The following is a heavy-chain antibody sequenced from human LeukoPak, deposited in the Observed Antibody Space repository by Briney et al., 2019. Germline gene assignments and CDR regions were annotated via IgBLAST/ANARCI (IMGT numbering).Heavy chain of an antibody. CDR3: ARDVWGYFDY. CDR2: INAGNGNT. CDR1: GFTFTSSA. J-gene: IGHJ4*02. V-gene: IGHV1-3*01. Sequence: ASVKVSCKASGFTFTSSAVQWVRQARGQRLEWMGWINAGNGNTKYSQKFQGRVTITRDTSASTAYMELSSLRSEDTAVYYCARDVWGYFDYWGQGTLVTVSS. D-gene: IGHD2-8*01.